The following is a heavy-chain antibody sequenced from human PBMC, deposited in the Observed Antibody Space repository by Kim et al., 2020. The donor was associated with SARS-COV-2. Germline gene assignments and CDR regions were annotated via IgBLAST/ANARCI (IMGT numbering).Heavy chain of an antibody. CDR1: GFNFNSYT. V-gene: IGHV3-7*01. CDR2: MWDDGAEI. CDR3: ARGGRRYFDY. Sequence: GGSLRLSCVASGFNFNSYTMTWVRQAPGKGLECVAKMWDDGAEIRYADSVQGRFTISRDNARNSLYLQMNSLRVEDTAVYYCARGGRRYFDYCDHGTPAT. J-gene: IGHJ4*01.